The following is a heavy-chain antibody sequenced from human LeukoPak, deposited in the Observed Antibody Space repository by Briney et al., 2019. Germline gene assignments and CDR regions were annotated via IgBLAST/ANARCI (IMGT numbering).Heavy chain of an antibody. D-gene: IGHD2-15*01. CDR2: IKQDGSEK. CDR1: GFIFTNYF. V-gene: IGHV3-7*03. J-gene: IGHJ6*02. CDR3: ARSSKRDCSGGSCYYYYGMDV. Sequence: GGSLRLSCAASGFIFTNYFMSWVRQAPGKGLEWVANIKQDGSEKYYVDSVKGRFTISRDNAKNSLYLQMNSLRAEDTAVYFCARSSKRDCSGGSCYYYYGMDVWGQGTTVTVSS.